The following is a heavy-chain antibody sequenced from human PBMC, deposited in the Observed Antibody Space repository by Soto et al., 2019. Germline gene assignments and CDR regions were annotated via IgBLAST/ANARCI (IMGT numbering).Heavy chain of an antibody. J-gene: IGHJ6*02. Sequence: GESLKISCKGSGYSFTSYWISWVRQMPGKGLEWMGRIDPSDSYTNYSPSFQGHVTISADKSISTAHLQWSSLKASDTAMYYCARLGVIASSSSGMDVWGQGTTVTVSS. CDR1: GYSFTSYW. V-gene: IGHV5-10-1*01. CDR3: ARLGVIASSSSGMDV. CDR2: IDPSDSYT. D-gene: IGHD6-6*01.